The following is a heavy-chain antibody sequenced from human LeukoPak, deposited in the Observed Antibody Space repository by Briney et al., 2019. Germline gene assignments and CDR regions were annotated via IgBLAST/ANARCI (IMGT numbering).Heavy chain of an antibody. CDR3: ARADLWFGELLGFDY. CDR1: GFTFSSYS. V-gene: IGHV3-21*01. D-gene: IGHD3-10*01. CDR2: ISSSSSYI. J-gene: IGHJ4*02. Sequence: GSLRLSCAASGFTFSSYSMNWVRQAPGKGLEWVSSISSSSSYIYYADSVKGRFTISRDDAKNSLYLQMNSLRAEDTAVYYCARADLWFGELLGFDYWGQGTLVTVSS.